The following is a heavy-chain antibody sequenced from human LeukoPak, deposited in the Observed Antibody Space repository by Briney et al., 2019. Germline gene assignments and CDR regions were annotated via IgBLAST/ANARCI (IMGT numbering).Heavy chain of an antibody. CDR2: ISSSGSTI. V-gene: IGHV3-48*01. CDR1: GFTFSSYG. J-gene: IGHJ6*03. D-gene: IGHD2-2*01. CDR3: ARRGDGCSSTSCVYYYYYMDV. Sequence: GGSLRLSCAASGFTFSSYGMNWVRQAPGKGLEWVSYISSSGSTISYADSVKGRFTISRDNAKNSLYLQMNSLRAEDTALYYCARRGDGCSSTSCVYYYYYMDVWGKGTTVTVSS.